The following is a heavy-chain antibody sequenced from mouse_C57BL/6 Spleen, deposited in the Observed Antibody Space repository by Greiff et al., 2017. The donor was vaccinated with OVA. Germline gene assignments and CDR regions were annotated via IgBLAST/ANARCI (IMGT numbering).Heavy chain of an antibody. J-gene: IGHJ3*01. V-gene: IGHV5-17*01. CDR1: GFTFSDYG. CDR2: ISSGSSTI. CDR3: ARPAYYSNYEFAY. D-gene: IGHD2-5*01. Sequence: EVKLVESGGGLVKPGGSLKLSCAASGFTFSDYGMHWVRQAPEKGLEWVAYISSGSSTIYYADTVKGRFTISRDNAKNTLFLQMTSLRSEDTAMYYCARPAYYSNYEFAYWGQGTLVTVSA.